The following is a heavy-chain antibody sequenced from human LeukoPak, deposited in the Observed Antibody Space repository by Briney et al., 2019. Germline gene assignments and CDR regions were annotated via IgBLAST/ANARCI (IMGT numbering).Heavy chain of an antibody. J-gene: IGHJ4*02. CDR1: VFTFSSYG. Sequence: AGGSLRLSCAAPVFTFSSYGMNWVRQAPGKGLEWVASINSSSSDRHYADSVKGRFTISRDNAKNSLYLQMNSLRAEDTAVYYCARDYGGSSPFDYWGQGTLVTVSS. CDR3: ARDYGGSSPFDY. CDR2: INSSSSDR. D-gene: IGHD4-23*01. V-gene: IGHV3-21*01.